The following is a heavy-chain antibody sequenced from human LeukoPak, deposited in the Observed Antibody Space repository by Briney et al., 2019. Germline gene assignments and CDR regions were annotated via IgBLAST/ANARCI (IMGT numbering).Heavy chain of an antibody. D-gene: IGHD3-9*01. J-gene: IGHJ4*02. Sequence: PSETLSLTCAVSGGSIGSGGYSWSWIRQPPGEGLEWIGYFYHSGYTYYNPSPKSRVTISLDRSNNQFSLKLSSVTAADTAVYCCASHYYDILTGYSYFDYWGQGTLVTVSS. CDR3: ASHYYDILTGYSYFDY. V-gene: IGHV4-30-2*01. CDR1: GGSIGSGGYS. CDR2: FYHSGYT.